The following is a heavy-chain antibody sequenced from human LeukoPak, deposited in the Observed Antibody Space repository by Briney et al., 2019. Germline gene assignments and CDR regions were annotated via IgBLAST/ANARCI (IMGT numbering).Heavy chain of an antibody. V-gene: IGHV4-30-4*08. D-gene: IGHD2-2*01. Sequence: SETLSLTCTVSGGSISSGDYYWSWIRQPPGKGLEWIGYIHYSGSTYYNPSLKSRVTISVDTSKNQFSLKLSSVTAADTAVYYCARAVCSNVGSTSCCFDYWGQGTLATVSS. CDR1: GGSISSGDYY. J-gene: IGHJ4*02. CDR3: ARAVCSNVGSTSCCFDY. CDR2: IHYSGST.